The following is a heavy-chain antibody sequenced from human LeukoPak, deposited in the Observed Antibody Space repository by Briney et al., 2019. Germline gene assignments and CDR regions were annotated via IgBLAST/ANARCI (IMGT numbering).Heavy chain of an antibody. CDR1: GGSISSYY. CDR2: IYYSGST. V-gene: IGHV4-59*08. D-gene: IGHD7-27*01. J-gene: IGHJ6*03. CDR3: ARHLWDYTYYYMDV. Sequence: SDTLSLTCTVSGGSISSYYWSWIRQPPGKGLEWIGYIYYSGSTNYNPSLKSRVTISVDTSKNQFSLKLSSVTAADTAVYYCARHLWDYTYYYMDVWGKGTTVTVSS.